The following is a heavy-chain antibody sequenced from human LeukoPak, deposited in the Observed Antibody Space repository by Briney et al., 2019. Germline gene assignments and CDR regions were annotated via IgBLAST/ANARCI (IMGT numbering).Heavy chain of an antibody. D-gene: IGHD3-22*01. CDR3: ARADGSSGYSLITYFAY. V-gene: IGHV3-23*01. Sequence: GGSLTLSCAASGFTFSHYAINWVRQAPGKGLEWVSGISASGGSTYYADSVKGRFTISRDNSKNTLYLQMDSLRAEDPAVYYCARADGSSGYSLITYFAYWGQGTLVTVSS. CDR1: GFTFSHYA. CDR2: ISASGGST. J-gene: IGHJ4*02.